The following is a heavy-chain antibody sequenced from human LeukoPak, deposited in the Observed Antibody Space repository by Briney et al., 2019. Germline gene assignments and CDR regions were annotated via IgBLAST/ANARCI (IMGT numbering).Heavy chain of an antibody. CDR3: TRAASSGPLFTYHMDV. CDR1: GGSISSYY. D-gene: IGHD3-22*01. V-gene: IGHV4-59*12. J-gene: IGHJ6*03. Sequence: SETLSLTCTVSGGSISSYYWSWLRQPPGMGLEWFGYIYYSGSTNYNPSLKSRVTISVDTSKNQFSLKLTSVTAADTAVYYCTRAASSGPLFTYHMDVWGKGTTVTVSS. CDR2: IYYSGST.